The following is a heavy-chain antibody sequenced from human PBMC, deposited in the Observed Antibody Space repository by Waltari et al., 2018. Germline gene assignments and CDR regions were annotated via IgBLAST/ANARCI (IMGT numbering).Heavy chain of an antibody. D-gene: IGHD3-10*01. CDR3: ARDRPGPTLGYFDY. V-gene: IGHV4-34*01. Sequence: QVQLQQWGAGLLKPSETLSLTCAVYGGSFSGYYWSWIRQPPGKGLEWIGEINHSGSTNYNPSLKSRGTISVDTSKNQFSRKLSSVTAADTAVYYCARDRPGPTLGYFDYWGQGTLVTVSS. CDR2: INHSGST. CDR1: GGSFSGYY. J-gene: IGHJ4*02.